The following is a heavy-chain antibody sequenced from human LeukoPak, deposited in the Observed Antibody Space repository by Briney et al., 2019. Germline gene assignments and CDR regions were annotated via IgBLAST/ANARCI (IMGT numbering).Heavy chain of an antibody. CDR2: IYNSGTT. CDR1: GASISSYY. CDR3: VRGQTYASGKFDP. J-gene: IGHJ5*02. V-gene: IGHV4-59*01. D-gene: IGHD3-10*01. Sequence: SETLSLTCTVSGASISSYYLGWIRQPPGKGLEWIGYIYNSGTTNSNPSLKSRVTISKDTSKNQFSLKLSSVTAADTAVYYCVRGQTYASGKFDPWGQGTLVTVSS.